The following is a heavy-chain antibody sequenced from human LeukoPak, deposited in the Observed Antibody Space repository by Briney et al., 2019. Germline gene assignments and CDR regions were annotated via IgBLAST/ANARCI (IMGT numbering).Heavy chain of an antibody. Sequence: SVKVSCKASGGTFSSYAISWVRQAPGQGLEWMGRIIPIFGTANYAQKSQGRVTITTDESTSTAYMELSSLRSEDTAVYYCARAKYYYDRPGAFDIWGQGTMVTVSS. CDR2: IIPIFGTA. CDR3: ARAKYYYDRPGAFDI. V-gene: IGHV1-69*05. J-gene: IGHJ3*02. D-gene: IGHD3-22*01. CDR1: GGTFSSYA.